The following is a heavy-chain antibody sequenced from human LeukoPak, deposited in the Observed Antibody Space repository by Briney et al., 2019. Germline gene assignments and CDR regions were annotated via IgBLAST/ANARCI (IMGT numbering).Heavy chain of an antibody. CDR3: AKDLLRGYSYGYFDY. CDR1: GFTFDDYT. CDR2: ISWDGGST. J-gene: IGHJ4*02. D-gene: IGHD5-18*01. V-gene: IGHV3-43*01. Sequence: GGSLRLSCAASGFTFDDYTMHWVRQAPGKGLEWVSLISWDGGSTYYADPVKGRFTISRDNSKNSLYLQMNSLRTEDTALYYCAKDLLRGYSYGYFDYWGQGTLVTVSS.